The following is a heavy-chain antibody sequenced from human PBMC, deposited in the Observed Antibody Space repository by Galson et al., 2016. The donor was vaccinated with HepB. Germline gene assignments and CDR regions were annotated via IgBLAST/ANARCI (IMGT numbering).Heavy chain of an antibody. CDR3: ARAQEAARRYYHYGMDV. J-gene: IGHJ6*02. D-gene: IGHD6-13*01. Sequence: SLRLSCAASGFTVSNNYMSWVRQAPGKGLEWVSVIYGGGDTFYSDSVKGRFTISRDNTKNSLFLQMNSLRADDTAVYYCARAQEAARRYYHYGMDVWGQGTTVTVSS. CDR1: GFTVSNNY. V-gene: IGHV3-66*01. CDR2: IYGGGDT.